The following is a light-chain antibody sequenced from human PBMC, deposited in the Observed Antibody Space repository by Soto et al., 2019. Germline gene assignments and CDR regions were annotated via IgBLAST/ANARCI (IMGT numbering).Light chain of an antibody. CDR3: QQYSNLWT. J-gene: IGKJ1*01. Sequence: DIQMTQSPSTLSASIGDRVTITCRASQSISSWLAWYQLKPGKAPKVLIYKASSLESGVPSRFSGSGSGTEFTLTISSLQPDDFATYYCQQYSNLWTFGQGTKVEIK. V-gene: IGKV1-5*03. CDR2: KAS. CDR1: QSISSW.